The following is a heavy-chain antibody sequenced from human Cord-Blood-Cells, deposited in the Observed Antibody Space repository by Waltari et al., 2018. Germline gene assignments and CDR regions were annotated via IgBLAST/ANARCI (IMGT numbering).Heavy chain of an antibody. Sequence: QVQLVESGGGLVKPGGSLRLSCDASGFTFSDYHTSWLRQAPEKGLEWFSNISSSGITIYYEDSVKGRFTISRDNAKNSLYLQMNSLRAEDTAVYYCARERGWELLLDYWGQGTLVTVSS. CDR3: ARERGWELLLDY. V-gene: IGHV3-11*01. D-gene: IGHD2-15*01. CDR1: GFTFSDYH. J-gene: IGHJ4*02. CDR2: ISSSGITI.